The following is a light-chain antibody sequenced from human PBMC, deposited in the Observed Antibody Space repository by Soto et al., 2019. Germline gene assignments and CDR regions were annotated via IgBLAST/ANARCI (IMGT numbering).Light chain of an antibody. CDR2: GAS. J-gene: IGKJ1*01. V-gene: IGKV3-15*01. Sequence: EIVMTQSTATLSVSPGERATLSCRASQSVSSNLAWYQQQLGQAPRLLIYGASTRATGIPARFSGSGSGTEFTLTISSLQSEDFAVYYCQQYNNWPPKTFGQGTKVEIK. CDR3: QQYNNWPPKT. CDR1: QSVSSN.